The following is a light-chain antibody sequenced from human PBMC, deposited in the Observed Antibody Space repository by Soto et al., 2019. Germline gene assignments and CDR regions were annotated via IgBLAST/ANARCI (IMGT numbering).Light chain of an antibody. Sequence: TVLTRSPGTLSLSPGERATLSCRASQTVSGNYVAWYQQKPGQTPRLLIYGASSRATDIPDRFSGSGSGTDFTLTITRLEPEDFAVYHCQQYGDSPLTFGGGTKVDIK. J-gene: IGKJ4*01. V-gene: IGKV3-20*01. CDR2: GAS. CDR1: QTVSGNY. CDR3: QQYGDSPLT.